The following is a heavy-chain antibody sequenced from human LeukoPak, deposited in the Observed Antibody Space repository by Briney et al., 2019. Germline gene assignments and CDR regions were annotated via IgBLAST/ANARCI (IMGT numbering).Heavy chain of an antibody. J-gene: IGHJ2*01. D-gene: IGHD6-19*01. CDR3: ARGLPLRRIAVAGTEPYWYFDL. CDR1: GGSFSGYY. V-gene: IGHV4-34*01. CDR2: INHSGST. Sequence: PSETLSLTCAVYGGSFSGYYWSWIRQPPGKGLEWIGEINHSGSTNYNPSLKSRVTISVDTSKNQFSLKLSSVTAADTAVYYCARGLPLRRIAVAGTEPYWYFDLWGRGTLVTVSS.